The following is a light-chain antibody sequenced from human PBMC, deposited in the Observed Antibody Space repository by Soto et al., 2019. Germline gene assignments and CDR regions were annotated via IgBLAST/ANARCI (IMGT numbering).Light chain of an antibody. Sequence: QSALTQPASVSGSPGQSITISCTGTSSDVGGYNYVSWYQQHPGKAPKLMIYDVSNRPSWVSNRFSGSKSGNTASLTISGLQAEDEADYYCSSYTSSSTPYVFVTGTKVTVL. J-gene: IGLJ1*01. V-gene: IGLV2-14*01. CDR2: DVS. CDR3: SSYTSSSTPYV. CDR1: SSDVGGYNY.